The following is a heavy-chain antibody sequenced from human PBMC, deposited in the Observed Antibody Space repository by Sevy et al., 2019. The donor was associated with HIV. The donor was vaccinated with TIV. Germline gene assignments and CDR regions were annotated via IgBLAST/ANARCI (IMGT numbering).Heavy chain of an antibody. CDR2: TRNKANSYTT. J-gene: IGHJ3*02. CDR3: ARESRYYYDSSGYSAFDI. Sequence: GGSLRLSCAASGFTFSDHYMDWVRQAPGKGLEWVGRTRNKANSYTTEYAASVKGRFTISRDDSKNSLYLQMNSLKTEDTVVYFCARESRYYYDSSGYSAFDIWGQGTMVTVSS. V-gene: IGHV3-72*01. D-gene: IGHD3-22*01. CDR1: GFTFSDHY.